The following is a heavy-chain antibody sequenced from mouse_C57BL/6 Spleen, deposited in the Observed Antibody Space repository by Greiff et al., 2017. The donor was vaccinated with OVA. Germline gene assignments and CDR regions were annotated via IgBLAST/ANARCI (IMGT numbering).Heavy chain of an antibody. J-gene: IGHJ4*01. Sequence: VHVKQSGPELVKPGASVKMSCKASGYTFTDYNMHWVKQSHGKSLEWIGYINPNNGGTSYNQKFKGKATLTVNKSSSTAYMELRSLTSEDSAVYDCARRGYYGRDYYAMDYWGQGTSVTVSS. D-gene: IGHD1-1*01. CDR1: GYTFTDYN. CDR3: ARRGYYGRDYYAMDY. V-gene: IGHV1-22*01. CDR2: INPNNGGT.